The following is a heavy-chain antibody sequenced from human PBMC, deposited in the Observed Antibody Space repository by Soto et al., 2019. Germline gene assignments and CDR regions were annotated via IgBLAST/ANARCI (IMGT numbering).Heavy chain of an antibody. J-gene: IGHJ5*02. CDR1: GGSISSSSYY. V-gene: IGHV4-39*01. D-gene: IGHD3-3*01. CDR3: ARMLFLEWLPTRGFDP. CDR2: IYYSGST. Sequence: PSETLSLTCTVSGGSISSSSYYWGWIRQPPGKGLEWIGSIYYSGSTYYNPSLKSRVTISVDTSKNQFSLKLSSVTAADTAVYYCARMLFLEWLPTRGFDPWGQGTLVTVSS.